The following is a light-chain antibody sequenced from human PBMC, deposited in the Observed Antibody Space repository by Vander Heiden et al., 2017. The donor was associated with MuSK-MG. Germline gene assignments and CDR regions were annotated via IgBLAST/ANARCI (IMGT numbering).Light chain of an antibody. CDR2: AAS. Sequence: DIQMTQSPSSLSASVGDRVTITCRASQSISSYLNWYQQKPGKAPKLLIYAASSLQSGVPSRFSGSGSGTDFTLTISSLQPEDFATYYCQQSYSTSVAFGQWTKGEIK. CDR3: QQSYSTSVA. CDR1: QSISSY. V-gene: IGKV1-39*01. J-gene: IGKJ1*01.